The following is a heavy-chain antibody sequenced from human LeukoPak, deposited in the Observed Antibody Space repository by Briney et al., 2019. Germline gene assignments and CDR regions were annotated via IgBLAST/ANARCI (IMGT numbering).Heavy chain of an antibody. Sequence: ASVKVSCQASGYTFVGYYMHWVRQAPGQGLEWMGWINPNSGGTNYAQKFQGRVTMTRDTSISTAYMKLSSLRSDDTAVYYCARDCSGGSCYWGQGTLVTVSS. CDR1: GYTFVGYY. CDR3: ARDCSGGSCY. J-gene: IGHJ4*02. CDR2: INPNSGGT. D-gene: IGHD2-15*01. V-gene: IGHV1-2*02.